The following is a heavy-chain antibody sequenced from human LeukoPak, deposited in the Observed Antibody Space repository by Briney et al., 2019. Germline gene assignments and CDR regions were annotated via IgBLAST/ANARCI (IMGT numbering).Heavy chain of an antibody. V-gene: IGHV4-30-4*01. D-gene: IGHD2-15*01. CDR1: GGSINSGDYY. CDR3: ARGYCSGGSCFSGPYNWFDP. J-gene: IGHJ5*02. Sequence: SQTLSLTCTVSGGSINSGDYYWSWIRQPPGKGLEWIGYIYYSGSTYYNPSLKRRVSISVDTSKNQFSLKLSSVSAADTAEYYCARGYCSGGSCFSGPYNWFDPWGQGTLVTVSS. CDR2: IYYSGST.